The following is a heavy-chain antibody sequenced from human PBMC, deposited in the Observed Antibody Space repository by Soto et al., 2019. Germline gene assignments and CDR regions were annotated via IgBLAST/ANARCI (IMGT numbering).Heavy chain of an antibody. CDR1: GFTLSNYD. J-gene: IGHJ5*02. V-gene: IGHV3-23*01. CDR3: AIIIGATTTGFDP. CDR2: ISGRGGST. Sequence: PGGSLRLSCAASGFTLSNYDMSWVRQAPGKGLEWVSTISGRGGSTFYADSVKGRFTISRDNSKNTVHLQMNSLRAEDTAAYYCAIIIGATTTGFDPWGQGTLVTVSS. D-gene: IGHD1-26*01.